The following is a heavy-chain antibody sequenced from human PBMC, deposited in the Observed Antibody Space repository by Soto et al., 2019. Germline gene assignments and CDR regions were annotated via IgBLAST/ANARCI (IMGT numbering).Heavy chain of an antibody. CDR1: GFTFNIYA. D-gene: IGHD3-22*01. V-gene: IGHV3-23*01. CDR2: ISRYGDIT. J-gene: IGHJ4*02. CDR3: AKDRYLDHDSRGYLFDN. Sequence: EVQLLESGGDLIQPGGSLRLSCAASGFTFNIYAMTWVLQAPGKGLEWVSAISRYGDITYYADSVEGRFTISRDNSKNTLYLQMNSLTAEDTAVYYCAKDRYLDHDSRGYLFDNWGQGTLVTVSS.